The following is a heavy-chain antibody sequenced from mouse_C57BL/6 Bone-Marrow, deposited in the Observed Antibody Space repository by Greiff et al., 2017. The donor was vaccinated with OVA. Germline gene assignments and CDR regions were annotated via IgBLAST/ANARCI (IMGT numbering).Heavy chain of an antibody. CDR3: ASGSNYCYAVGY. CDR2: INPGSGGT. V-gene: IGHV1-54*01. Sequence: VQLQQSGAELVRPGTSVKVSCKASGYAFTNYLIEWVKQRPGQGLEWIGVINPGSGGTNYNEKFKGKATLTVDKSSSTAYMQLSSLTSEDSEVSFCASGSNYCYAVGYWGQGTSVTVSS. J-gene: IGHJ4*01. D-gene: IGHD1-1*01. CDR1: GYAFTNYL.